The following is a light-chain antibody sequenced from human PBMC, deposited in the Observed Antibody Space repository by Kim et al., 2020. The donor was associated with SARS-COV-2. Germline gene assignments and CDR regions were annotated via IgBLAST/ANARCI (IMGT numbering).Light chain of an antibody. Sequence: APGKTASSTCGGNNIGSKTVHWYQQQPGQAPVLVIYYDSDRPSGIPERFSGSNSGNTATLTISRVEAGDEADYYCQVWDSSSDHVVFGGGTQLTVL. CDR2: YDS. J-gene: IGLJ2*01. CDR1: NIGSKT. CDR3: QVWDSSSDHVV. V-gene: IGLV3-21*04.